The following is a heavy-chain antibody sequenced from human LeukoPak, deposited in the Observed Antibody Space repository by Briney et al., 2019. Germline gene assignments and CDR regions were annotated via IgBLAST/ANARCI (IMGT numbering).Heavy chain of an antibody. CDR1: GGSISSGGYY. J-gene: IGHJ4*02. CDR3: ARVGEMATIRD. V-gene: IGHV4-61*08. D-gene: IGHD5-24*01. Sequence: SQTLSLTCTVSGGSISSGGYYWSWIRQPPGKGLEWIGYIYNSGSIHYNPSLKSRVTISVDTSKNQFSLNLSSVTAADTAVYYCARVGEMATIRDWGQGSLVTVSS. CDR2: IYNSGSI.